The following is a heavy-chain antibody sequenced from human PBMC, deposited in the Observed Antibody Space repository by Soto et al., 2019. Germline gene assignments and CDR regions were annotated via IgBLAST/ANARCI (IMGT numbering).Heavy chain of an antibody. CDR1: GFPFSSYS. J-gene: IGHJ4*02. CDR2: ISSSSSYI. Sequence: GGSLRLSCAASGFPFSSYSMNWVRQAPGKGLEWVSSISSSSSYIYYADTVKGRFTISRDNATNSLYLQMNSLRAEDTAVDYCARDRGSGWYGGRMDWGQGTLVTVSS. CDR3: ARDRGSGWYGGRMD. D-gene: IGHD6-19*01. V-gene: IGHV3-21*01.